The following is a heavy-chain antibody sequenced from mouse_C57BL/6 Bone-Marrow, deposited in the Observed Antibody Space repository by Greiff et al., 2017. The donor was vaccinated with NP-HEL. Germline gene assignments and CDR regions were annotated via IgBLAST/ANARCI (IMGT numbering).Heavy chain of an antibody. D-gene: IGHD1-1*01. CDR3: ARWKGYGILDY. J-gene: IGHJ2*01. CDR1: GYTFTSYW. V-gene: IGHV1-72*01. CDR2: IDPNSGGT. Sequence: VQLQQPGAELVKPGASVKLSCKASGYTFTSYWMHWVKQRPGRGLEWIGRIDPNSGGTKYNEKFKSKATLTVDKPSSTAYMPLSSLISEDSSVYYCARWKGYGILDYWGQGTTLTVSS.